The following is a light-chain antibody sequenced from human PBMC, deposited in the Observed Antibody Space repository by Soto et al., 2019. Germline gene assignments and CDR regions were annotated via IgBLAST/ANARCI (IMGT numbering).Light chain of an antibody. J-gene: IGLJ2*01. CDR3: SSYTSSSTLV. V-gene: IGLV2-14*01. Sequence: QSALTQPASVSGSPGQSITIPGTGTTSEVGGYNYVSWYQQHPGKAPKLMIYDVSNRPSGVSNRFSGSKSGNTASLTISGLQAEDEADYYCSSYTSSSTLVFGGGTKVTVL. CDR1: TSEVGGYNY. CDR2: DVS.